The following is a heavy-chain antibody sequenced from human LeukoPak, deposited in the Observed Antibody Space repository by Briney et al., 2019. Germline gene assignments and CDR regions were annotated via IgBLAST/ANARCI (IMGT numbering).Heavy chain of an antibody. D-gene: IGHD3-9*01. J-gene: IGHJ4*02. V-gene: IGHV1-8*01. CDR3: ARGVELRYFDWLSTQERFDY. Sequence: ASVKVSCKASGYTFTSYDINWVRQATGQGLEWMGWMNPNSGNTGYAQKFQGRVTMTRNTSISTAYMELSSLRSEDTAVYYCARGVELRYFDWLSTQERFDYWGQGTLVTVSS. CDR1: GYTFTSYD. CDR2: MNPNSGNT.